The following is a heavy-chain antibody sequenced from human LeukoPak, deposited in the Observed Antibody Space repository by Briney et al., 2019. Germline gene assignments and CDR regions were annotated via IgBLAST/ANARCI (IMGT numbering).Heavy chain of an antibody. Sequence: PGGSLRLSCAAASGFTFSTYHINWVRQAPGKGLEWVSYISRSSTTIYYADSVKGRFTISRDNAKNSLYLQMSSLRAEDTAVYHCATDYYDSSGYYTGSYWGQGTLVTVSS. CDR3: ATDYYDSSGYYTGSY. V-gene: IGHV3-48*01. CDR1: GFTFSTYH. D-gene: IGHD3-22*01. J-gene: IGHJ4*02. CDR2: ISRSSTTI.